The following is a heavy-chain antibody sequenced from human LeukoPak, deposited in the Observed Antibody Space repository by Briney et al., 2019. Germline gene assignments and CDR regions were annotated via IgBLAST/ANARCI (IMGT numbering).Heavy chain of an antibody. CDR2: ISYDGSSK. V-gene: IGHV3-30*18. CDR3: AKVRVVFNWNYAYYFDY. J-gene: IGHJ4*02. Sequence: GGSLRLSCAASGFTFSNYAMHWVRQAPGKGLEWVAIISYDGSSKYYADSVKGRFTISRDNSKNTLYLRMNSLGPEDTAMYYCAKVRVVFNWNYAYYFDYWGQGTLVTVSS. CDR1: GFTFSNYA. D-gene: IGHD1-7*01.